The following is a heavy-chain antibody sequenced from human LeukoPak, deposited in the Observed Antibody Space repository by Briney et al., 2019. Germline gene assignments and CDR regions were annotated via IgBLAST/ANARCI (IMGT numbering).Heavy chain of an antibody. CDR1: GGSISSSSYY. D-gene: IGHD6-13*01. V-gene: IGHV4-39*07. CDR3: VTDDGSSSMGYYFDY. J-gene: IGHJ4*02. CDR2: IYYSGST. Sequence: SETLSLTCTVSGGSISSSSYYWGWIRQPPGKGLEWIGSIYYSGSTYYNPSLKSRVTISVDTSKNQFSQKLSSVTAADTAVYYCVTDDGSSSMGYYFDYWGQGTLVTVSS.